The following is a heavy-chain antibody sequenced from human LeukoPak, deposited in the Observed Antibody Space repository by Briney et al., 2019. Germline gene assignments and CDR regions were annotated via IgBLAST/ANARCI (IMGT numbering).Heavy chain of an antibody. V-gene: IGHV4-34*01. CDR3: ARGEGYYDIGAYYYGDY. CDR1: GGSFSGYY. CDR2: MNHSGST. Sequence: SETLSLTCAVYGGSFSGYYWSWIRQPPGKGLEWIGEMNHSGSTNYNPSLKSRVTISVDTSKNQFSLKLSSVTAADTAVYYCARGEGYYDIGAYYYGDYWGQGTLVTVSS. D-gene: IGHD3-22*01. J-gene: IGHJ4*02.